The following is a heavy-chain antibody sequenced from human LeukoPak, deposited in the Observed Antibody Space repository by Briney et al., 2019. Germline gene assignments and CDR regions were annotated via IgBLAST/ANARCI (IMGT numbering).Heavy chain of an antibody. D-gene: IGHD2-2*02. CDR2: IIPIFGTA. J-gene: IGHJ6*02. Sequence: ASVKVSCKASGGTFSSYAISWVRQAPGQGLEWMGGIIPIFGTANYAQKFQGRVTITVDESTSTAYMELSSLRSEDTAVYYCAGLPAAIRYYGMDVWGQGTTVTVSS. CDR1: GGTFSSYA. CDR3: AGLPAAIRYYGMDV. V-gene: IGHV1-69*13.